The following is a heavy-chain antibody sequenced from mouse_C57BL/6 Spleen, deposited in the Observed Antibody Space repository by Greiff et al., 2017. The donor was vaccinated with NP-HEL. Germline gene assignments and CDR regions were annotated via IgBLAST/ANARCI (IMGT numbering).Heavy chain of an antibody. J-gene: IGHJ4*01. D-gene: IGHD2-4*01. V-gene: IGHV2-9-1*01. Sequence: VKLMESGPGLVAPSQSLSITCTVSGFSLTSYAISWVRQPPGKGLEWLGVIWTGGGTNYNSALKSRLSISKDNSKSQVFLKMNSLQTDDTARYYCARYDYDERDYAMDYWGQGTSVTVSS. CDR2: IWTGGGT. CDR1: GFSLTSYA. CDR3: ARYDYDERDYAMDY.